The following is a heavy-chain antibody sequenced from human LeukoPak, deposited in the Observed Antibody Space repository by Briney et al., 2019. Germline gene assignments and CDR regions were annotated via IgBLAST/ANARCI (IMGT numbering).Heavy chain of an antibody. J-gene: IGHJ1*01. Sequence: GGSLRLSCAASGFTFSDFWMTWVRQAPGRGLEWVAHLNQDGSEKYYVDSVRGRFTISRDNAKNSLYLQMNRLRAEDTAVYYCARSGMAVAATPWHWGRGTLVTVSS. CDR3: ARSGMAVAATPWH. V-gene: IGHV3-7*05. CDR2: LNQDGSEK. D-gene: IGHD6-19*01. CDR1: GFTFSDFW.